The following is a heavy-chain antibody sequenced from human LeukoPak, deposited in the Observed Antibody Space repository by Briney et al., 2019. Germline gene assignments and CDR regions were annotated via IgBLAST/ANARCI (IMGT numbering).Heavy chain of an antibody. D-gene: IGHD6-6*01. CDR2: FDPEDGET. V-gene: IGHV1-24*01. Sequence: ASVKVSCKVSGYTLTELSMHWVRQAPGIGLEWMGGFDPEDGETIYAQKFQGRVTMTEDTSTDTAYMELSSLRSEDTAVYYCATDLRYSSSSYFFFDYWGQGTLVTVSS. J-gene: IGHJ4*02. CDR3: ATDLRYSSSSYFFFDY. CDR1: GYTLTELS.